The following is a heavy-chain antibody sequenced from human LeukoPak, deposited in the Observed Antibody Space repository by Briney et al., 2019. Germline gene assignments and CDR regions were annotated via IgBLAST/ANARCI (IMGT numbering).Heavy chain of an antibody. CDR2: ISYDGSNK. CDR3: ARDDCSSTSCYGWFDP. J-gene: IGHJ5*02. D-gene: IGHD2-2*01. V-gene: IGHV3-30*04. Sequence: GGSLRLSCAASGFTFSSYAMHWVRQAPGKGLEWVAVISYDGSNKYYADSVKGRFTISRDNSKNTLYLQMNSLRAEDTAVYYCARDDCSSTSCYGWFDPWGQGTLVTVSS. CDR1: GFTFSSYA.